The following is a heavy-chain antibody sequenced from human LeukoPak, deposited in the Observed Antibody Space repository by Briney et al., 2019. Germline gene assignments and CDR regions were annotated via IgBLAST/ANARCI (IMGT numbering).Heavy chain of an antibody. J-gene: IGHJ6*02. V-gene: IGHV3-30*18. CDR2: ISYDGSNK. CDR3: AKESGDYGGNGDYYYYGMDV. Sequence: GRSLRLSCAASGFTFSSYGMHWVRQAPGKGLEWVAVISYDGSNKYYADSVKGRFTISRDNSKNTLYLQMNSLRAEDTAVYYCAKESGDYGGNGDYYYYGMDVWAKGPRSPSP. D-gene: IGHD4-23*01. CDR1: GFTFSSYG.